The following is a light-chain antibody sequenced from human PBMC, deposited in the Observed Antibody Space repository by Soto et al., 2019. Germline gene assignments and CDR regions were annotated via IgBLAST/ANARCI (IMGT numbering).Light chain of an antibody. J-gene: IGKJ4*01. CDR2: AAS. CDR3: QQYNVYPLT. V-gene: IGKV1D-16*01. CDR1: QDINSW. Sequence: DVQMTQSPSSLSASVGDRVTITCRASQDINSWLAWYQQKPGQAPKSLIYAASSLQTGVPSRFSVSKSGTDFTLTISSLQPEDSATYYCQQYNVYPLTFGGGTKVEIK.